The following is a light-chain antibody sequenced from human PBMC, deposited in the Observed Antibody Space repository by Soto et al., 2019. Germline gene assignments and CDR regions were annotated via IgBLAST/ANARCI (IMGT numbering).Light chain of an antibody. J-gene: IGKJ1*01. CDR1: QGISSY. V-gene: IGKV1-27*01. Sequence: DIQMTQSPSSLSASVGDRVTITCRASQGISSYLAWYQQKPGKVPNLLIYAASSLQSRVPSRFSGSGSGTDFNLTISSLQPEDVATYYCLGYASAPTWTFGQGTKVEIK. CDR3: LGYASAPTWT. CDR2: AAS.